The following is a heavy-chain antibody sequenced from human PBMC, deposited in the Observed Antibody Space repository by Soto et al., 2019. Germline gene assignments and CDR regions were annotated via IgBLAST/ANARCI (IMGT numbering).Heavy chain of an antibody. J-gene: IGHJ6*02. Sequence: SETLSLTCTVSGGSISSGGYYWSWIRQHPGKGLEWIGYIYYSGSTYYNPSLKSRVTISVDTSKNQFSLKLSSVTAADTAVYYCARDVCSGGSCYGPDYYGMDVWGQGTPVTVSS. CDR1: GGSISSGGYY. V-gene: IGHV4-31*03. D-gene: IGHD2-15*01. CDR3: ARDVCSGGSCYGPDYYGMDV. CDR2: IYYSGST.